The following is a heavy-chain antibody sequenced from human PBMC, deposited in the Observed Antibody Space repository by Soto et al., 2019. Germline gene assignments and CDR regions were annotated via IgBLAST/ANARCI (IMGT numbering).Heavy chain of an antibody. CDR2: FDPEDGET. CDR1: GYTLTELS. V-gene: IGHV1-24*01. Sequence: GASVKVSCKVSGYTLTELSMHWVRQAPGKGLEWMGGFDPEDGETIYAQKFQGRVTMTEDTSTDTAYMELSSLRSEDTAVYYCATTPIVVVPAAAYFDYWGQGTLVTVSS. J-gene: IGHJ4*02. CDR3: ATTPIVVVPAAAYFDY. D-gene: IGHD2-2*01.